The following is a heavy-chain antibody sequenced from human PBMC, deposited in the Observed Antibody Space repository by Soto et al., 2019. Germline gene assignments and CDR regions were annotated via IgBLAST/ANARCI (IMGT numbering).Heavy chain of an antibody. CDR1: GGSISSYY. J-gene: IGHJ4*02. CDR3: ASGIAARGRYYFDY. V-gene: IGHV4-59*01. Sequence: TSETLSLTCTVSGGSISSYYWSWIRQPPGKGLEWIGYIYYSGSTNYNPSLKSRVTISVDTSKNQFSLKLSSVTAADTAVYYCASGIAARGRYYFDYWGQGTLVTVSS. D-gene: IGHD6-6*01. CDR2: IYYSGST.